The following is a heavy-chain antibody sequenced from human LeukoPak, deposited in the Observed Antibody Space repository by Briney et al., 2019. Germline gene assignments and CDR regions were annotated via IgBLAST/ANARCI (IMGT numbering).Heavy chain of an antibody. V-gene: IGHV3-74*01. J-gene: IGHJ4*02. Sequence: PGGSLRLSCAASGFTLSSYWMHWVRHAPGKGLVGVSRISPDGTSTYDADSMKGRFTMSRDNTQNTLYLQGNSLAVEDTAVYYCARAPGSNYGRFEYWGQGTLVTASS. CDR3: ARAPGSNYGRFEY. CDR2: ISPDGTST. CDR1: GFTLSSYW. D-gene: IGHD3-10*01.